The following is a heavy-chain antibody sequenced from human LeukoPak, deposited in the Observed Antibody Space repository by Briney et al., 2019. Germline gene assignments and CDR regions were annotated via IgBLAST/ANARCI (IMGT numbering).Heavy chain of an antibody. D-gene: IGHD1-26*01. CDR3: ARGRGSLRVTLDF. V-gene: IGHV1-2*02. CDR2: INPNSGGT. Sequence: ASVKVSCKASGYTFTGYYMHWVRQAPGQGLEWMGWINPNSGGTNYAQNFQGRVTMTRETSISTAYMELSGLGSDATAVFYCARGRGSLRVTLDFWGQGTMVTVSS. CDR1: GYTFTGYY. J-gene: IGHJ3*01.